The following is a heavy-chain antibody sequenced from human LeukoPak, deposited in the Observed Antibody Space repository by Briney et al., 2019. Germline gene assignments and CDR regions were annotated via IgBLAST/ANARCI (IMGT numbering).Heavy chain of an antibody. CDR1: GVWFSNYG. Sequence: PGGSLRLSCAASGVWFSNYGINWVRQAPGKGLEWVSVISGNGDDAFYADSVKGRFRISRDNSKNTVYLQMNSLRADDTAVYYCAKRDWPYYFDYWGQGTLVAVSS. J-gene: IGHJ4*02. D-gene: IGHD3/OR15-3a*01. CDR3: AKRDWPYYFDY. V-gene: IGHV3-23*01. CDR2: ISGNGDDA.